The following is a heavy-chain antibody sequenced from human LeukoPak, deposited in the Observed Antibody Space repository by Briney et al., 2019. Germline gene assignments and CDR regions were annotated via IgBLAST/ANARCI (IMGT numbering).Heavy chain of an antibody. CDR3: AKSDLAYSYGNYYYYDYYMDV. CDR2: FSGSGGTT. Sequence: GACLRLACAASGFTFSSHCIRSVRQAPGKGLGWRSAFSGSGGTTYYADSGKGRFTISRDNSKNTLYLQMNSLRAEDTAVYYCAKSDLAYSYGNYYYYDYYMDVWGKGTTVTVSS. J-gene: IGHJ6*03. CDR1: GFTFSSHC. D-gene: IGHD5-18*01. V-gene: IGHV3-23*01.